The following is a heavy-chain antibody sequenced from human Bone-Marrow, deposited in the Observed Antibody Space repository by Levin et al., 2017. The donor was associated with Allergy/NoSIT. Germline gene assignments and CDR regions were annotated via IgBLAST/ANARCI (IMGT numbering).Heavy chain of an antibody. CDR2: IYPGDSKN. V-gene: IGHV5-51*01. CDR3: ARLGSGSYGDAFDI. Sequence: GGSLRLSCKGSGYSFTTYWVAWVRQMPGKGLEWMGIIYPGDSKNRYSPSFQGRVTISADKSISTAYLQWNSLKASDTAMYYCARLGSGSYGDAFDIWGQGTMVTVSS. J-gene: IGHJ3*02. CDR1: GYSFTTYW. D-gene: IGHD1-26*01.